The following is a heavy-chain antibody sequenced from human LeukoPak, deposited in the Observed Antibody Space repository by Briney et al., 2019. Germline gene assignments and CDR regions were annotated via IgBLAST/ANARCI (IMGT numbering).Heavy chain of an antibody. Sequence: APVEASCHASASTFTSYYMHSVRQAPGAGLKWLGWITPNSGGTNYAQKFQGRVTMTRDTSISTAYMELSRLRSDDTAVYYCARDSPRFDSSGYYYYFDYWGQGTLVTVSS. CDR1: ASTFTSYY. J-gene: IGHJ4*02. D-gene: IGHD3-22*01. CDR3: ARDSPRFDSSGYYYYFDY. CDR2: ITPNSGGT. V-gene: IGHV1-2*02.